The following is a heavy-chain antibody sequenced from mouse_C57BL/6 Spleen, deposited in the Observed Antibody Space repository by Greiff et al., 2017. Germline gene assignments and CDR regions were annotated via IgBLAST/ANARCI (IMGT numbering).Heavy chain of an antibody. D-gene: IGHD2-1*01. J-gene: IGHJ3*01. CDR2: IDPSDSET. CDR3: ARGDYGNYWFAY. Sequence: QVQLQQPGAELVRPGSSVKLSCKASGYTFTSYWMHWVKQRPIQGLEWIGNIDPSDSETHYNQKFKDKATLTVDKSSSTAYMQLSSLTSEDSAVXDCARGDYGNYWFAYWGQGTLVTVSA. CDR1: GYTFTSYW. V-gene: IGHV1-52*01.